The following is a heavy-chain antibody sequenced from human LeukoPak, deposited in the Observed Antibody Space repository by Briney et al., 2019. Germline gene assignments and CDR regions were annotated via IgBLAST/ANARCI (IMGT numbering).Heavy chain of an antibody. D-gene: IGHD3-10*01. CDR2: IYHSGST. J-gene: IGHJ4*02. CDR1: GYSISSGYY. Sequence: PSETLSLTCAVSGYSISSGYYWGWIRQPPGKGLEWIGSIYHSGSTYYNPSLKSRVTISVDTSKNQFSLKLSSVTAADTAVYYCARRYGSYSQNLFDYWGQGTLVTVPS. CDR3: ARRYGSYSQNLFDY. V-gene: IGHV4-38-2*01.